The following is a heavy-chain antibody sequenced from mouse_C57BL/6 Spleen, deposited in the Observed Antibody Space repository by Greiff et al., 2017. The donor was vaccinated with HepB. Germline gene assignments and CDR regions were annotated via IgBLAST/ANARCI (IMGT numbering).Heavy chain of an antibody. J-gene: IGHJ3*01. CDR3: APIYYGNYAFAY. Sequence: QVQLQQPGAELVRPGTSVKLSCKASGYTFTSYWMHWVKQRPGQGLEWIGVIDPSDSYTNYNQKFKGKATLTVDTSSSTAYMQLSSLTSEDSAVYYCAPIYYGNYAFAYWGQGTLVTVSA. CDR2: IDPSDSYT. CDR1: GYTFTSYW. V-gene: IGHV1-59*01. D-gene: IGHD2-1*01.